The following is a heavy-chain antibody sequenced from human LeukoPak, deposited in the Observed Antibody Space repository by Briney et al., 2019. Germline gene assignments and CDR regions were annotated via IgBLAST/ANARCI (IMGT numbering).Heavy chain of an antibody. Sequence: GGSLRLSCAASGFTFDDYGMSWVRQAPGKGLEWVSGINWNGGSTGYEDSVKGRFTISRDNAKNSLYLQMNSLRAEDTAVYYCAKVRASSGWYGGFDYWGQGTLVTVSS. CDR1: GFTFDDYG. D-gene: IGHD6-19*01. J-gene: IGHJ4*02. CDR3: AKVRASSGWYGGFDY. V-gene: IGHV3-20*04. CDR2: INWNGGST.